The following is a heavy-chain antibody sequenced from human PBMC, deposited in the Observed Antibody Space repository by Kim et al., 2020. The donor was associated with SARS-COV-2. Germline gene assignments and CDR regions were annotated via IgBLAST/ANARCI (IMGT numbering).Heavy chain of an antibody. J-gene: IGHJ6*03. V-gene: IGHV4-4*07. CDR2: IYTSGST. CDR1: GGSISSYY. Sequence: SETLSLTCTVSGGSISSYYWSWIRQPAGKGLEWIGRIYTSGSTNYNPSLKSRVTMSVDTSKNQFSLKLSSVTAADTAVYYCARDGRSAYSPDYYYYMDVWGKGTTVTVSS. CDR3: ARDGRSAYSPDYYYYMDV. D-gene: IGHD5-18*01.